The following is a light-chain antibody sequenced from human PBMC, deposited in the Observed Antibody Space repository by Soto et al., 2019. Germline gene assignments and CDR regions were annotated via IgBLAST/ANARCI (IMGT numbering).Light chain of an antibody. CDR1: QSVSSY. J-gene: IGKJ4*01. V-gene: IGKV3D-15*01. CDR3: QQYNNWPLT. CDR2: DAS. Sequence: EVARWRSQGPLCLSPGARADLSGRASQSVSSYLAWYQQKPGQAPRLLIYDASNRATGIPARFSGSGSGTEFTLTISSLQSEDFAVYYCQQYNNWPLTFGGGTKVDIK.